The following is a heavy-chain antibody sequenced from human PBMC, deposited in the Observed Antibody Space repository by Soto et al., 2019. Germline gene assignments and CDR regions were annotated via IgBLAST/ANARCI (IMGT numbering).Heavy chain of an antibody. V-gene: IGHV1-3*01. CDR1: GYTFTAYL. CDR2: INASNGYK. Sequence: QVQLVQSGAEVKMPGASVRISCKASGYTFTAYLIHWVRQAPGQGLEWMGWINASNGYKEYGQKFQGRINITRNTSATTAYLEVTGLTPEDTAIYFCARDRVAVRWFDPWGQGSLVTVSS. J-gene: IGHJ5*02. CDR3: ARDRVAVRWFDP. D-gene: IGHD6-19*01.